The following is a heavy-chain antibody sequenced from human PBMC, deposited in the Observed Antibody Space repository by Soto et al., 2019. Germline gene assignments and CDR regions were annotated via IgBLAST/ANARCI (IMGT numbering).Heavy chain of an antibody. CDR3: ARDRHWEQWLGPHDAFHI. D-gene: IGHD6-19*01. J-gene: IGHJ3*02. CDR2: IGGGGI. V-gene: IGHV3-48*02. CDR1: GFTFGVYS. Sequence: EMQLVESGGGLVQPGGSLRLSCAASGFTFGVYSMSWVRQAPGKGLEWVAYIGGGGIHYADSVKGRFVISRDDAKSSLFLQMNSLRDEDTAVYFCARDRHWEQWLGPHDAFHIWGQGTMVTVSS.